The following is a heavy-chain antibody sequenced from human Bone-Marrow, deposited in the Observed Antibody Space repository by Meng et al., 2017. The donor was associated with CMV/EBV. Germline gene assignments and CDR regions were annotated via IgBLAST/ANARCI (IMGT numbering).Heavy chain of an antibody. D-gene: IGHD3-3*01. CDR2: ISSSGSTI. Sequence: GGSLRLSCAASGFTFSSYGMHWVRQAPGKGLEWVSYISSSGSTIYYADSVKGRFTISRDNAKNSLYLQMNSLRAEDTAVYYCATLEWLLPNYWGQGTLVTVSS. V-gene: IGHV3-48*04. J-gene: IGHJ4*02. CDR1: GFTFSSYG. CDR3: ATLEWLLPNY.